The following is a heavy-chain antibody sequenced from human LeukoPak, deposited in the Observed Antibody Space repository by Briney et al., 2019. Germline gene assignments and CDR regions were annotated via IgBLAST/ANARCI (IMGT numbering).Heavy chain of an antibody. CDR2: ILHDGSNK. V-gene: IGHV3-30*04. J-gene: IGHJ3*01. D-gene: IGHD3-16*01. Sequence: SGRSLRLSCAGSGFTFSSYDMHCVRQAPGKGLEWVAVILHDGSNKYYADSVKGRFTISRDNSKNTMYLEMNSLRVEDTAVYYCARERWGDAFDFWGQGTMVTVSS. CDR1: GFTFSSYD. CDR3: ARERWGDAFDF.